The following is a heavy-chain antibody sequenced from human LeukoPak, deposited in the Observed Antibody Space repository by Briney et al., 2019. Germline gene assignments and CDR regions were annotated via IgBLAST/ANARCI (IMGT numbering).Heavy chain of an antibody. CDR2: ISYDGSNK. J-gene: IGHJ4*02. D-gene: IGHD2-2*01. CDR3: ARGSSLLSAAFDY. V-gene: IGHV3-30*01. Sequence: RQAPGXGLEWVAVISYDGSNKYYADSVKGRFTISRDNSKNTLYLQMNSLRAEDTAVYYCARGSSLLSAAFDYWGQGTLVTVSS.